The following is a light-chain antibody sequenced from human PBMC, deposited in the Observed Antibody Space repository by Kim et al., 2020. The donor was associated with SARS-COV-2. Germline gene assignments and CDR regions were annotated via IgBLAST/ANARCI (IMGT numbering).Light chain of an antibody. V-gene: IGLV3-19*01. CDR1: SLRSYY. CDR3: QSRDSGGNVV. Sequence: SSELTQDPAVSVALGQTVRITCQGDSLRSYYATWYQQKPRQAPVLVIYGRNSRPSGVPDRFSGSTSGNTASLTIRGAQAEDEADFYCQSRDSGGNVVFGGGTKLTVL. J-gene: IGLJ2*01. CDR2: GRN.